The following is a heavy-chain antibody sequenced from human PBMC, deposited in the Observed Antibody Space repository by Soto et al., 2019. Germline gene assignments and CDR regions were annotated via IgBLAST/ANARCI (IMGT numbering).Heavy chain of an antibody. Sequence: XXTLSLPFTVSGGSISSGNYYWSSIRQPPGKGLEWIGSIYYSGSTSYNPSLKSRVTMSVDTSKNQLSLKLSSVTAADTAVYYCARLHCNSPNCVPLDPWGQGTLVTVSS. CDR1: GGSISSGNYY. V-gene: IGHV4-39*01. CDR3: ARLHCNSPNCVPLDP. J-gene: IGHJ5*02. CDR2: IYYSGST. D-gene: IGHD2-2*01.